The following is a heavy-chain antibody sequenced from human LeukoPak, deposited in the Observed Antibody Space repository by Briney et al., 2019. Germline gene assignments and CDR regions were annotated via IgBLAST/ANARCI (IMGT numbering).Heavy chain of an antibody. CDR2: IRYDENNK. CDR3: ARISGWPATFDY. CDR1: GFSFSSYG. J-gene: IGHJ4*02. Sequence: GGSLRLSCAASGFSFSSYGMYWVRQAPGKGLEWVAFIRYDENNKYYADSVKGRFTISRDNSKNTLYLQMNSLRAEDTAVYYCARISGWPATFDYWGQGTPVTVSS. D-gene: IGHD6-19*01. V-gene: IGHV3-30*02.